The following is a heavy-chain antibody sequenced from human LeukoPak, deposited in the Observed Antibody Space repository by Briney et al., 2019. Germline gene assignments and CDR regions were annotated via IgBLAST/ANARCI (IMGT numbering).Heavy chain of an antibody. CDR2: ISGYDRNT. J-gene: IGHJ4*02. V-gene: IGHV1-18*01. D-gene: IGHD4-17*01. Sequence: GASVKVSFKASGYTFTTYGVSWVRQASGQGLEWMGWISGYDRNTNYAQKLRGRVTMTTDTSTSTAYMDLRSLRSDDTALYYCARTVTTSSYYFDYWGQGTLVTVSS. CDR3: ARTVTTSSYYFDY. CDR1: GYTFTTYG.